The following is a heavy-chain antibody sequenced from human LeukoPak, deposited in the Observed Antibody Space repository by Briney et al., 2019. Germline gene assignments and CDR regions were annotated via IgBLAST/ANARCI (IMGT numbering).Heavy chain of an antibody. CDR3: AKDLGISTGGLSNFDY. CDR2: INPNSGGT. CDR1: GGTFSSYA. V-gene: IGHV1-2*02. J-gene: IGHJ4*02. Sequence: ASVKVSCKASGGTFSSYAISWVRQAPGQGLEWMGWINPNSGGTNSAQKFQGRVTITRDTSISTAYMELSRLRSDDTAVYYCAKDLGISTGGLSNFDYWGQGTLVTVSS. D-gene: IGHD6-13*01.